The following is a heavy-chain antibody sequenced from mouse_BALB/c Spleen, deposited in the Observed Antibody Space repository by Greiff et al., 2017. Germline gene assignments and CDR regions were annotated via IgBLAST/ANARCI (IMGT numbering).Heavy chain of an antibody. CDR3: APYYDHEGYAMDY. CDR2: IDPANGNT. Sequence: EVQLQQSGAELVKPGASVKLSCTASGFNIKDTYMHWVKQRPEQGLEWIGRIDPANGNTKYDPKFQGKATITADTSSNTAYLQLSSLTSEDTAVYYCAPYYDHEGYAMDYWGQGTSVTVSS. J-gene: IGHJ4*01. D-gene: IGHD2-4*01. CDR1: GFNIKDTY. V-gene: IGHV14-3*02.